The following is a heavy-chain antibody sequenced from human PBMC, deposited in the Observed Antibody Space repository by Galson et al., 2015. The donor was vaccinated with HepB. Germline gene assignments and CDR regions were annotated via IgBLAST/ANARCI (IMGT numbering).Heavy chain of an antibody. D-gene: IGHD2-21*01. CDR1: GFTFSNCA. V-gene: IGHV3-23*01. J-gene: IGHJ4*02. CDR2: ISGSGGTT. Sequence: SLRLSCAASGFTFSNCAMSWVRQAPGKGLEWVSGISGSGGTTYHADSVKGRFTISRDNSRSTLYLQMTSLRAEGTAVYYCAKADVEALIGPQKPIFDYWGQGTLVTVSS. CDR3: AKADVEALIGPQKPIFDY.